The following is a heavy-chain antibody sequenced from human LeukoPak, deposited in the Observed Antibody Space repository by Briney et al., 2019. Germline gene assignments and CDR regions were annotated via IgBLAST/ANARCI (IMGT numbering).Heavy chain of an antibody. CDR1: GFTFSGYG. CDR3: VRELPPVVKYYFDF. J-gene: IGHJ4*02. D-gene: IGHD3-22*01. V-gene: IGHV3-33*01. Sequence: GGSLRLSCAASGFTFSGYGMHWVRQAPGKGLEWVAVIWYDGSNRYYADSVKGRFTISRDNSKNTLFLQMNSLRAEDTAVYYCVRELPPVVKYYFDFWGQGTLVTVSS. CDR2: IWYDGSNR.